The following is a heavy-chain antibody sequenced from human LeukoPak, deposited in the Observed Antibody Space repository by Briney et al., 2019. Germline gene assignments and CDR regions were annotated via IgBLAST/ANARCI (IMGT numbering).Heavy chain of an antibody. CDR2: IYYSGST. CDR1: GGSISSSSYY. V-gene: IGHV4-39*01. D-gene: IGHD3-3*01. J-gene: IGHJ5*02. CDR3: ARRGLLEWSTPWFDP. Sequence: SETLSLTCTVSGGSISSSSYYWGWIRQPPGKGLEWIGSIYYSGSTYYNPSLKSRVTISVDTSKNQFSLKLSSATAADTAVYYCARRGLLEWSTPWFDPWGQGTLVTVSS.